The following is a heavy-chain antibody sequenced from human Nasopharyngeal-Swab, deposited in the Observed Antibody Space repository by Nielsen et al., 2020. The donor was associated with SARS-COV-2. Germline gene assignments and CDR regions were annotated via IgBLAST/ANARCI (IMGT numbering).Heavy chain of an antibody. CDR1: GFTFRSYW. CDR2: IKTDGSET. D-gene: IGHD1-26*01. Sequence: GGSLRLSCAASGFTFRSYWMHWVRQAPGKGLVWVARIKTDGSETSYADSVKGRFTVSRDNAKNSLYLQMSSLRDDDTAVYYCVREFEATGATYLDYWGLGTLVTVSS. J-gene: IGHJ4*02. V-gene: IGHV3-74*01. CDR3: VREFEATGATYLDY.